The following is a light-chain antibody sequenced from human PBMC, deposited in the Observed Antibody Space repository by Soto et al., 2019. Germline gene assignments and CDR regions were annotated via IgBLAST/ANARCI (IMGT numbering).Light chain of an antibody. Sequence: EMVMTQSPATLSVSPGESATLSCRASQSVRCSLAWSQQRPGQPPRLLIHGPATRATCIPARFSGSGSGTSFTLTMSCRESEDFAVYDCEQYSSCPLTFGGGTKVEIK. CDR1: QSVRCS. J-gene: IGKJ4*01. V-gene: IGKV3D-15*01. CDR2: GPA. CDR3: EQYSSCPLT.